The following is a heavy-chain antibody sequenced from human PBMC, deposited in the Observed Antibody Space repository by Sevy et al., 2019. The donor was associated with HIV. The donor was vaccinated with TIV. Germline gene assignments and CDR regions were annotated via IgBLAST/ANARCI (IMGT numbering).Heavy chain of an antibody. J-gene: IGHJ4*02. CDR2: ISGGGLTI. D-gene: IGHD2-15*01. Sequence: GSLRLSCAASGFTFDGYGMNWVRQAPGKGLELVSYISGGGLTIYYADSVKGRFTTSRDNAKNSLSLQMKSLRVEDTAIYYCAREYCKSGVCSFDQWGQGTQVTVSS. CDR1: GFTFDGYG. V-gene: IGHV3-48*01. CDR3: AREYCKSGVCSFDQ.